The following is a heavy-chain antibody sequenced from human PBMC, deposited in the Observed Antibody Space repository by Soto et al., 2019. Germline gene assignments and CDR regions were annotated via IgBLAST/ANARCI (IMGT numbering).Heavy chain of an antibody. J-gene: IGHJ4*02. CDR1: GFTFSSYA. CDR3: AKSGLAGVVEIYFDY. Sequence: GGSLRLSCAASGFTFSSYAMSWVRQAPGKGLEWVSAISGSGGSTYYADSVKGRFTISRDNSKNTLYLQMNSLRAEDTAVYYCAKSGLAGVVEIYFDYWGQGTLVTVSS. D-gene: IGHD3-3*01. V-gene: IGHV3-23*01. CDR2: ISGSGGST.